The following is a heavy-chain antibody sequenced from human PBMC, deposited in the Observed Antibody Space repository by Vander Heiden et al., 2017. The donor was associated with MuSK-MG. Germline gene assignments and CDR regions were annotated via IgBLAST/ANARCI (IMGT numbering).Heavy chain of an antibody. CDR3: TTGRRFGPNYYMDV. Sequence: EVQLVESGAGLVKPGGSLRLPGAASGFPFRNAWISWVRQAPGKGLEWVGRIKSKSDGGTTHYAAPVKDRFTISRDDSKNTLFLQMSSLRTEDTAVYYCTTGRRFGPNYYMDVWGKGTTVTVSS. J-gene: IGHJ6*03. CDR2: IKSKSDGGTT. CDR1: GFPFRNAW. D-gene: IGHD3-16*01. V-gene: IGHV3-15*01.